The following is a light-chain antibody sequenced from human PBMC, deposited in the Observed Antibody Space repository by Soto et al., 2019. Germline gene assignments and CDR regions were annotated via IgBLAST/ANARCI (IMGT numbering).Light chain of an antibody. CDR1: QSVLFSSNNKNY. CDR2: WAS. J-gene: IGKJ1*01. Sequence: DIVMTQSPDSLAVSLGERATINCKSSQSVLFSSNNKNYLAWYQQKPGQPPKLLIYWASTRESRVPDRFSGSGSGTDFTLTISSLQAEDVAVYYCQQYYGTPWTFGQGTKVDIK. V-gene: IGKV4-1*01. CDR3: QQYYGTPWT.